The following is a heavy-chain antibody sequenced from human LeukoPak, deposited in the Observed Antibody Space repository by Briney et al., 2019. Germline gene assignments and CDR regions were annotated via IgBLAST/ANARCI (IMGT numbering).Heavy chain of an antibody. J-gene: IGHJ3*02. CDR2: IYTSGST. Sequence: SETLSLTCTVSGGSISSYYWSWIRQPPGKGLEWIGYIYTSGSTNYNPSLKSRVTISVDTSKNQFSLKLSSVTAADTAVYYCARREPRGTKWGIGAFDIWGQGTTVTVSS. CDR3: ARREPRGTKWGIGAFDI. D-gene: IGHD3-16*01. V-gene: IGHV4-4*09. CDR1: GGSISSYY.